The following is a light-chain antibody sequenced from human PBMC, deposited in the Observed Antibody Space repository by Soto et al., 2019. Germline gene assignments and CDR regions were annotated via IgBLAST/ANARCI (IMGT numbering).Light chain of an antibody. V-gene: IGLV2-23*01. CDR1: SSDVGSDYL. Sequence: QSALTQPVSVSGSPGQSITISCSGTSSDVGSDYLVSWYQQHPGTAPKLIIYEGTKRPSGVSDRFSGSRSGNTASLTISGLQTEDEGDYFCCSYGDFRTSWVFGGGTKLTVL. J-gene: IGLJ3*02. CDR3: CSYGDFRTSWV. CDR2: EGT.